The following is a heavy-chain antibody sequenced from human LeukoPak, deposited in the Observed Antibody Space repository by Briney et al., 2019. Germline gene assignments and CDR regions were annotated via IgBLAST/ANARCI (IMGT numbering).Heavy chain of an antibody. CDR1: GFTFSSYA. J-gene: IGHJ4*02. Sequence: GVSLRLSCAASGFTFSSYAMSWVRQAPGKGLEWVSAISGSGGSTFYADSVKGRFTLSRDNSKNTLYLQMNSLRAEDTAVYYCAKDQAYYGSGVDYWGQGTLVTVSS. V-gene: IGHV3-23*01. CDR3: AKDQAYYGSGVDY. D-gene: IGHD3-10*01. CDR2: ISGSGGST.